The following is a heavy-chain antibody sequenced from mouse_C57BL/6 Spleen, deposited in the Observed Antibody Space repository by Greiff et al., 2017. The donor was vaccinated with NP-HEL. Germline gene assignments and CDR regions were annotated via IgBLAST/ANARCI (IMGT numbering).Heavy chain of an antibody. V-gene: IGHV1-15*01. CDR1: GYTFTDYE. J-gene: IGHJ2*01. CDR2: IDPETGGT. CDR3: TRKDYDYDVFDY. Sequence: QVQLQQSGAELVRPGASVTLSCKASGYTFTDYEMHWVKQTPVHGLEWIGAIDPETGGTAYNQKFKGKAILTADKSSSTAYMELRSLTSEDSAVYYCTRKDYDYDVFDYWGRGTTLTVSS. D-gene: IGHD2-4*01.